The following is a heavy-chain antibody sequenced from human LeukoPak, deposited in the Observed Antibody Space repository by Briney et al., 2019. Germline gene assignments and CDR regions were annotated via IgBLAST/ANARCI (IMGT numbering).Heavy chain of an antibody. CDR2: ISYDGSNK. CDR1: GFTFSSYG. CDR3: GKDVGSYGSGPNWFDP. D-gene: IGHD3-10*01. J-gene: IGHJ5*02. V-gene: IGHV3-30*18. Sequence: GRSLRLSCAASGFTFSSYGMHWVRQAPGKGLEWVAVISYDGSNKYYADSVKGRLTISRDNSKNTLYLQMNSLRAEDTAVYYCGKDVGSYGSGPNWFDPWGQGTLVTVSS.